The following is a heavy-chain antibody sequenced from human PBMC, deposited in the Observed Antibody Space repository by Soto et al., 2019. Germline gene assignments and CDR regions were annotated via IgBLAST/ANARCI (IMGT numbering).Heavy chain of an antibody. CDR2: VIPIFGTA. V-gene: IGHV1-69*06. CDR3: ARDPYSSGSFAPRRYYYYYDMDV. J-gene: IGHJ6*02. Sequence: QVQLVQSGAEVKKPGSSVKVSCKASGGTFSSYAISWVRQAPGQGLEWMGGVIPIFGTANYAQKFQGRVTTTSDKATSAAYMELSSMGSDDSAVYYCARDPYSSGSFAPRRYYYYYDMDVWGQGTTVTVSS. D-gene: IGHD6-19*01. CDR1: GGTFSSYA.